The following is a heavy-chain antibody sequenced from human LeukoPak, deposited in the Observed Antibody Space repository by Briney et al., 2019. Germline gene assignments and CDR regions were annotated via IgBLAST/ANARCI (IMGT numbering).Heavy chain of an antibody. V-gene: IGHV4-34*01. D-gene: IGHD2-15*01. CDR1: GGSFSGYY. J-gene: IGHJ4*02. Sequence: SETLSLTCAVYGGSFSGYYWSWIRQPPGKGLEWIGEINHSGSTNYNPSLKSRVTISVDTSKNQFSLKLSSVTAADTAVYYCARVGYSAETDYWGQGTLATVSS. CDR3: ARVGYSAETDY. CDR2: INHSGST.